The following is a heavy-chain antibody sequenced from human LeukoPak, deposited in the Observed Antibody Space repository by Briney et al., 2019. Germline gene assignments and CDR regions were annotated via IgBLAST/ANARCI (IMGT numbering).Heavy chain of an antibody. Sequence: GGSLRLSCAASGFTFSSYSMNWVRQAPGKGLEWVSSISSSSSYIYYADSVKGRFTISRDNAKNSLYLQMNSLRAEDTAVYYCARERITMVRGVIWNAFDIWGQGTMVTVSS. D-gene: IGHD3-10*01. CDR2: ISSSSSYI. CDR1: GFTFSSYS. J-gene: IGHJ3*02. CDR3: ARERITMVRGVIWNAFDI. V-gene: IGHV3-21*01.